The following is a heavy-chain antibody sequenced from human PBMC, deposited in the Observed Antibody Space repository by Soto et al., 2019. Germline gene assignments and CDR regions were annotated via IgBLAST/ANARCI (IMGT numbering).Heavy chain of an antibody. J-gene: IGHJ5*02. CDR2: LSYDGIAQ. D-gene: IGHD6-6*01. Sequence: QEQLVESGGDVVQPGGSLRLSCAASGLTLSRQDMHWVRKAPGKGLGWVAVLSYDGIAQYYADSVKGRFTISRDNSKNTLYLQMNSLRVEDTALYYCVKGGWYGSSSPSDRWGQGTLVTVSS. V-gene: IGHV3-30*18. CDR1: GLTLSRQD. CDR3: VKGGWYGSSSPSDR.